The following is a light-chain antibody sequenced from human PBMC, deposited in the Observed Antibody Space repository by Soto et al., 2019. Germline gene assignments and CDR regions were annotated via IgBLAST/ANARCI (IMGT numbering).Light chain of an antibody. CDR1: QSVSNSY. V-gene: IGKV3-20*01. J-gene: IGKJ1*01. Sequence: ETVLTQSPGTLSLSPGESATLSCRASQSVSNSYLAWYQQKPGQAPRLLIYGASSRATGIPDRFSGSGSGTDFTLTISRLEPEDFAVYYCQQYSRSPPSWTFGQGTKVEIK. CDR3: QQYSRSPPSWT. CDR2: GAS.